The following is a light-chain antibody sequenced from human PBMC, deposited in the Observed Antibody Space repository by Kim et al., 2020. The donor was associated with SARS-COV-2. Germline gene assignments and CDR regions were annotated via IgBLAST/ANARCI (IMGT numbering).Light chain of an antibody. Sequence: SYELTQPPSVSVAPGKTARITCGGNILRSKSVHWYQQKSGQAPVLVMSYDNDRPSGIPERFSGSNSGNTATLTISRVEAGDEADYFCQVWHITTDHWMIGGGTKLAVL. CDR2: YDN. CDR3: QVWHITTDHWM. V-gene: IGLV3-21*04. CDR1: ILRSKS. J-gene: IGLJ3*02.